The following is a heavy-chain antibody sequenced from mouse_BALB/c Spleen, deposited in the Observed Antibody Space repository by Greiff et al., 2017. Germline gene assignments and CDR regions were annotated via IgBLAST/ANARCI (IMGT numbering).Heavy chain of an antibody. Sequence: VQLQQSGPELVKPGASVKMSCKASGYTFTSYVMHWVKQKPGQGLEWIGYINPYNDGTKYNEKFKGKATLTSDKSSSTAYMELSSLTSEDSAVYYCARPYYRYDDGYAMDYWGQGTSVTVSS. CDR2: INPYNDGT. J-gene: IGHJ4*01. CDR3: ARPYYRYDDGYAMDY. D-gene: IGHD2-14*01. CDR1: GYTFTSYV. V-gene: IGHV1-14*01.